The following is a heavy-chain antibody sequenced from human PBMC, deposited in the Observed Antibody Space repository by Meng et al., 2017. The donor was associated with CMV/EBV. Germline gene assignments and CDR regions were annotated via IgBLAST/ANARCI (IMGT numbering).Heavy chain of an antibody. J-gene: IGHJ5*02. CDR1: GYTFTGYY. CDR2: INPNSGGT. V-gene: IGHV1-2*02. CDR3: ARDGGYCSSTSCYRWFDP. D-gene: IGHD2-2*01. Sequence: ASVKVSCKASGYTFTGYYMHWVRQAPGQGLEWMGWINPNSGGTNYAQKFQGRVTMTRDTSISTAYMGLSRLRSDDTAVYYCARDGGYCSSTSCYRWFDPWGQGTLVTVSS.